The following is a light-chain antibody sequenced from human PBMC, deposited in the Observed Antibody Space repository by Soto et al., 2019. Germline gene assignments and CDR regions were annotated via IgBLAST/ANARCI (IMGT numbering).Light chain of an antibody. Sequence: DIQMTQSPSSLSASVGDGVTITCRTSQTISSYLNWYQQKPVKAPKLLIFAASSLQSGVPSRFSGSGSGTDFTLTISSLQPEDFATYYCQQTYSTPPTFGQGTKVDIK. J-gene: IGKJ1*01. V-gene: IGKV1-39*01. CDR3: QQTYSTPPT. CDR2: AAS. CDR1: QTISSY.